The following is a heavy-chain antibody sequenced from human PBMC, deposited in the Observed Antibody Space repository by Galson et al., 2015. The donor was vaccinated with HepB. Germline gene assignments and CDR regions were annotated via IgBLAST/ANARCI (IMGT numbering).Heavy chain of an antibody. V-gene: IGHV3-30-3*01. CDR2: ISYDGSNK. Sequence: SLRLSCAASGFTFSSYAMHWVRQAPGKGLEWVAVISYDGSNKYYADSVKGRFTISRDNSKNTLHLQMNSLRAEDTAVYYCARDALTRAFDIWGQGTMVTVSS. CDR3: ARDALTRAFDI. J-gene: IGHJ3*02. CDR1: GFTFSSYA.